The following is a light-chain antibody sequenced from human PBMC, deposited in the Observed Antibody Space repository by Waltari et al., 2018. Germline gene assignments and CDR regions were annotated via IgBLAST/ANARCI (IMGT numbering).Light chain of an antibody. J-gene: IGKJ2*01. V-gene: IGKV1-5*03. CDR1: HTISDW. CDR3: QQHHNSPYT. Sequence: DVQMTQSPSTLSAAVGDSVTSTCRASHTISDWLPWYQQKPGQAPHLLIYKASILEGGVPSRFSGSASGTEFTLTISSLQPDDFATYYCQQHHNSPYTFGQGTHLEIK. CDR2: KAS.